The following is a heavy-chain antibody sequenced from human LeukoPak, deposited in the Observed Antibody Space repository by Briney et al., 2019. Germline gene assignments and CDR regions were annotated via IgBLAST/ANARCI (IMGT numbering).Heavy chain of an antibody. CDR3: AGAFLGY. D-gene: IGHD3-16*01. Sequence: GGSLRLSCAASGFTFRSYEMNWVRQAPGKGLEWVAVISYDGSNKYYADSVKGRFTISRDNSKNTLYLQMNSLRAEDTAVYYCAGAFLGYWGQGTLVTVSS. CDR1: GFTFRSYE. J-gene: IGHJ4*02. V-gene: IGHV3-30*03. CDR2: ISYDGSNK.